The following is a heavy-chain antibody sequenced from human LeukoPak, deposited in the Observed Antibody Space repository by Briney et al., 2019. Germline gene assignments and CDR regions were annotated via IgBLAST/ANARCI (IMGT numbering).Heavy chain of an antibody. D-gene: IGHD6-25*01. J-gene: IGHJ4*02. CDR1: GIPFSDFY. CDR2: ISSSSSYT. V-gene: IGHV3-11*03. Sequence: GGSLRLSCVVAGIPFSDFYMNWIRQAPGKGLEWISYISSSSSYTDYAESVKGRFTISRDNAKSALYLQMNDLRVEDTAVYYCAAWTAADYWGQGTMVIVSS. CDR3: AAWTAADY.